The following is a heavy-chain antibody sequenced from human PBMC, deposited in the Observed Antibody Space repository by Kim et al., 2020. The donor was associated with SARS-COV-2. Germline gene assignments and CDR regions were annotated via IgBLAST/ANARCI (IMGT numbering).Heavy chain of an antibody. D-gene: IGHD3-10*01. V-gene: IGHV3-9*01. Sequence: GGSLRLSCAASGFTFDDYAMHWVRQAPGKGLEWVSGISWNSGSIGYADSVKGRFTISRDNAKNSLYLQMNSLRAEDTALYYCAKDLIAAGEYYYGMDVWGQGTTVTVSS. CDR2: ISWNSGSI. J-gene: IGHJ6*02. CDR3: AKDLIAAGEYYYGMDV. CDR1: GFTFDDYA.